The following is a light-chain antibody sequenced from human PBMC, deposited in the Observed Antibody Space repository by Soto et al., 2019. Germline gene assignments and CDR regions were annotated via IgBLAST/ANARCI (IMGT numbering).Light chain of an antibody. CDR2: GAS. V-gene: IGKV3D-15*01. J-gene: IGKJ4*01. CDR3: QQYHNWVT. CDR1: QSVSSN. Sequence: ETVMTQSAAILSVSPGERATISCRASQSVSSNLAWYQQKPGQAPRLLIYGASTRATGIPARFSGSGSGTEFTLTISSLQSEDFAVYYCQQYHNWVTFGGGTKVDI.